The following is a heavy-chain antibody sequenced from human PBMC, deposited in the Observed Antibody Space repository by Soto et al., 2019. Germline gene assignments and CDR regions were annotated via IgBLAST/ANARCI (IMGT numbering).Heavy chain of an antibody. J-gene: IGHJ5*02. CDR2: ISGSGGST. Sequence: PGGSLRLSCAASGFTFSSYAMRWGRQAPGKGLEWVSAISGSGGSTYYADSVKGRFTISRDNSKNTLYLQMNSLRAKDTAVYYCAKSTGGVYYDSSGYPNWFDPWGQGTLVTVSS. CDR1: GFTFSSYA. CDR3: AKSTGGVYYDSSGYPNWFDP. V-gene: IGHV3-23*01. D-gene: IGHD3-22*01.